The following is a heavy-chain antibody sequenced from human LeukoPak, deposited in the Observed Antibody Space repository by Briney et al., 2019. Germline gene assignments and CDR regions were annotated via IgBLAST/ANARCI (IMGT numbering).Heavy chain of an antibody. CDR2: ISSSGTTQ. D-gene: IGHD3-3*01. CDR1: GVSFSDYY. CDR3: ARNRGTYYHFWSGFS. V-gene: IGHV3-11*04. J-gene: IGHJ5*02. Sequence: PGGSLRLSCEASGVSFSDYYMSWIRQVPGRGLEWLSEISSSGTTQYYADSVKGRFTISRDNAKNSLYLQMDSLRAEDTAVYYCARNRGTYYHFWSGFSWGQGALVTVSS.